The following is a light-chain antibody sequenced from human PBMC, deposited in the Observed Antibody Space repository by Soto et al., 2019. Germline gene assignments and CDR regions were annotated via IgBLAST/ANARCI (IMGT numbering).Light chain of an antibody. Sequence: DIQMTQSPSTLSASVGDRVTITCRASQSTSSWLAWYQQKPGRAPKLLIYDASSLESGVPSRFSGSGSGTEFTLTISSLQPDDFATYYCQKYNSAWTFGQGTKVDIK. CDR1: QSTSSW. CDR2: DAS. CDR3: QKYNSAWT. V-gene: IGKV1-5*01. J-gene: IGKJ1*01.